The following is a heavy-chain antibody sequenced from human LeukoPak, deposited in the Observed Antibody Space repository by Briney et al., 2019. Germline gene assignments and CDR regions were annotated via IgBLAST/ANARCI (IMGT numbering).Heavy chain of an antibody. CDR3: ARDRRFLEWLLPLDY. J-gene: IGHJ4*02. Sequence: GASVKVSCKASGYTFTGYYMHWVRQAPGQGLEWMGWINPNSGGTNYAQKFQGRVTMTRDTSISTAYMELSGLRSDDTAVYYCARDRRFLEWLLPLDYWGQGTLVTVSS. V-gene: IGHV1-2*02. D-gene: IGHD3-3*01. CDR1: GYTFTGYY. CDR2: INPNSGGT.